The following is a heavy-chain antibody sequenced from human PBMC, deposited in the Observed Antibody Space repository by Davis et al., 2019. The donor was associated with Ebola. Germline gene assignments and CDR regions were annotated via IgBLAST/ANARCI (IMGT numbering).Heavy chain of an antibody. CDR1: GFTFSTYG. J-gene: IGHJ4*02. V-gene: IGHV3-30*03. CDR3: ARRTELDY. D-gene: IGHD1/OR15-1a*01. CDR2: ISYDGSNK. Sequence: GGSLRLSCAASGFTFSTYGMHWVRQAPGKGLEWVAVISYDGSNKYYADSVKGRFTISRDNSKNTLYLQMNSLRAEDTAVYYCARRTELDYWGQGTLVTVSS.